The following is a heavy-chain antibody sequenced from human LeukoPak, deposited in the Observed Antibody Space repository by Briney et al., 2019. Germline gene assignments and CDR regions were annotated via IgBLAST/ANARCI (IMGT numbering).Heavy chain of an antibody. CDR3: ARDNPWELLGYYYYYGMDV. J-gene: IGHJ6*02. D-gene: IGHD1-26*01. Sequence: SVKVSCKASGGTFSSYAISWVRQAPGQGLEWMGGIIPIFGTANYAQKFQGGVTITADESTSTAYMELSSLRSEDTAVYYCARDNPWELLGYYYYYGMDVWGQGTTVTVSS. V-gene: IGHV1-69*13. CDR2: IIPIFGTA. CDR1: GGTFSSYA.